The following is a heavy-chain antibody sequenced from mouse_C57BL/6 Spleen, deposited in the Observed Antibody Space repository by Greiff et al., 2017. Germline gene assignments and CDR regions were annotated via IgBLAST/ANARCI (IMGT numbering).Heavy chain of an antibody. CDR3: ANDYERHYYAMDY. D-gene: IGHD2-4*01. CDR2: IYPGDGDT. CDR1: GYAFSRSW. J-gene: IGHJ4*01. V-gene: IGHV1-82*01. Sequence: VQLQQSGPELVKPGASVKISCKASGYAFSRSWMNWVKQRPGKGLEWIGRIYPGDGDTNYNGKFKGKATLTADKSSSTAYMQLSSLTSEDSAVYFCANDYERHYYAMDYWGQGTSVTVSS.